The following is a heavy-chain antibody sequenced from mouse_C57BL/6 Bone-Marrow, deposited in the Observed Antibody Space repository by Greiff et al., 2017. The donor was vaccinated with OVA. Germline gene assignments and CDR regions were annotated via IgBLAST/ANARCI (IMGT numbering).Heavy chain of an antibody. Sequence: EVMLVESEGGLVQPGSSMKLSCTASGFTFSDYYMAWVRQVPEKGLEWVANINYDGSSTYYLDSLKSRFIISRDNAKNILYLQMSSLKSEDTATYYCARESGYYWYFDVWGTGTTVTVSS. CDR1: GFTFSDYY. V-gene: IGHV5-16*01. CDR2: INYDGSST. CDR3: ARESGYYWYFDV. J-gene: IGHJ1*03. D-gene: IGHD1-3*01.